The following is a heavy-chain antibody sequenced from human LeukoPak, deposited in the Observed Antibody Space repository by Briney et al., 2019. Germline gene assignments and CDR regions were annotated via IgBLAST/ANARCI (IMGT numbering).Heavy chain of an antibody. CDR2: ISGSSSYI. CDR1: GLTFSSYS. J-gene: IGHJ6*02. Sequence: GGSLRLSCAASGLTFSSYSMKWVRQAPGKGLEWVSSISGSSSYIDYADSVKGRFTISRDNAKNSLYLQMKSLRAEDTAVFYCARDRDFWSSYDRIGGMDVWGQGTTVTVSS. V-gene: IGHV3-21*01. D-gene: IGHD3-3*01. CDR3: ARDRDFWSSYDRIGGMDV.